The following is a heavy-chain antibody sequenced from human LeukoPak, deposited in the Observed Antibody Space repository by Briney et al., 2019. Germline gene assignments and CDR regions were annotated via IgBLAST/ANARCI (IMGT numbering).Heavy chain of an antibody. D-gene: IGHD1-26*01. CDR2: IRYDGTNK. CDR1: GFTFSSYG. V-gene: IGHV3-30*02. Sequence: GGSLRLSCAASGFTFSSYGMHWVRRAPGRGLEWVAFIRYDGTNKYYADSVKGRFTISRDNSKNTLYLQMNSLRADDTALYYCAKDGSMGGTYLDYWGQGTLVTVSS. J-gene: IGHJ4*02. CDR3: AKDGSMGGTYLDY.